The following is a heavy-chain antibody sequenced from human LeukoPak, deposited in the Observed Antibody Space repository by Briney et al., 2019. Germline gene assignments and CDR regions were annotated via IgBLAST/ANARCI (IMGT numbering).Heavy chain of an antibody. J-gene: IGHJ4*02. Sequence: SETLSLTCAVYGGSFSGYYWSWIRQPPGKGLEWIGEINHSGSTNYNPSLKSRVTISVDTSKNQFSLKLSSVTAADTAVYYCARKMATTRGYFDCWGQGTLVTVSS. D-gene: IGHD5-24*01. CDR1: GGSFSGYY. V-gene: IGHV4-34*01. CDR3: ARKMATTRGYFDC. CDR2: INHSGST.